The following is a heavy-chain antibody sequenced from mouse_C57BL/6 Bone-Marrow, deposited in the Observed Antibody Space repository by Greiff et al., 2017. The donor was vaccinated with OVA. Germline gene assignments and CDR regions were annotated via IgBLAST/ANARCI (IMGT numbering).Heavy chain of an antibody. J-gene: IGHJ3*01. Sequence: VQLKESGPGLVKPSQSLSLTCSVTGYSITSGYYWNWIRQFPGNKLEWMGYISYDGSNNYNPSLKNRISITRDTAKNQLFLKLNSVTTEDTATYYCARDPRYSWFAYWGQGTLVTVSA. CDR3: ARDPRYSWFAY. D-gene: IGHD2-12*01. CDR1: GYSITSGYY. CDR2: ISYDGSN. V-gene: IGHV3-6*01.